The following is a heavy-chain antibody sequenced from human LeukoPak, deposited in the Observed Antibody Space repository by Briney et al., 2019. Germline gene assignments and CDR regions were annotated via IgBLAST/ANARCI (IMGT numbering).Heavy chain of an antibody. Sequence: ASVKVSCKASGYTFTGYYMHWVRQAPGQGLEWMGWINPNSGGTNYAQKLQGRVTMTTDTSTSTAYMELRSLRSDDTAVYYCARDGGYCSGGSCYDYWGQGTLVTVSS. CDR2: INPNSGGT. V-gene: IGHV1-2*02. CDR1: GYTFTGYY. J-gene: IGHJ4*02. CDR3: ARDGGYCSGGSCYDY. D-gene: IGHD2-15*01.